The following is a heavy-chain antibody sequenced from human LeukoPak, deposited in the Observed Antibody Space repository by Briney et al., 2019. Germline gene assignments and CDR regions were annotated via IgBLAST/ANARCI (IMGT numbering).Heavy chain of an antibody. V-gene: IGHV1-8*01. CDR3: ASGIVVVPAAIQGYSYGYFPDAFDI. D-gene: IGHD2-2*02. CDR2: MNPNSGNT. Sequence: GASVKLSCKASGYTFTSYDINWVRQATGQGLEWMGWMNPNSGNTGYAQKFQGRVTMTRNTSISTAYMELSSLRSEDTAVYYCASGIVVVPAAIQGYSYGYFPDAFDIWGQGTMVTVSS. CDR1: GYTFTSYD. J-gene: IGHJ3*02.